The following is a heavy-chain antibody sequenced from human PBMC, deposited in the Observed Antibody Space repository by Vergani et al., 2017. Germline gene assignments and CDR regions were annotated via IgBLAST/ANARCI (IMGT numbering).Heavy chain of an antibody. CDR2: IYYSGTT. J-gene: IGHJ3*02. D-gene: IGHD2-2*01. Sequence: QVQLQESGPGLVKPSQTLSLTCTVSGGSISSGGYYWSWIRQHPGKGLEWIGYIYYSGTTYYNPSLKSRVTISVDTSKNQFSLKLSSVSAADTAVYHCASNYCSSTSCTEVGAFDIWGQGTMVTVSS. V-gene: IGHV4-31*03. CDR1: GGSISSGGYY. CDR3: ASNYCSSTSCTEVGAFDI.